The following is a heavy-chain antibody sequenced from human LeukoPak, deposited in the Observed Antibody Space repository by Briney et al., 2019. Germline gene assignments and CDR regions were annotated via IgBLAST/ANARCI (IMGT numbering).Heavy chain of an antibody. D-gene: IGHD1-26*01. CDR2: ISWNGGST. V-gene: IGHV3-20*04. J-gene: IGHJ4*02. CDR3: AREGSWERYYFDY. Sequence: PGGSLRLSCAASGFTFDDYGTSWVRQAPGKGLEWVSGISWNGGSTGYADSVKGRFTISRDNAKNSLYLQMNSLGAEDTALYYCAREGSWERYYFDYWGQGTLVTVSS. CDR1: GFTFDDYG.